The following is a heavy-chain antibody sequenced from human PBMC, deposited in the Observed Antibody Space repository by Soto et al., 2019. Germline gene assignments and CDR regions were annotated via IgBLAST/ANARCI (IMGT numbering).Heavy chain of an antibody. CDR1: GGSFSSSSYY. Sequence: QLQLQESGPGLVKPSETLSLTCTVSGGSFSSSSYYWGWIRQPPGKGLEWIGSIYYSGSTYYNPSLKSRVTISVDTSKNQFSLKLSSVTAADTAVYYCARLGYSYGYIWFDPWGQGTLVTVSS. J-gene: IGHJ5*02. V-gene: IGHV4-39*01. D-gene: IGHD5-18*01. CDR3: ARLGYSYGYIWFDP. CDR2: IYYSGST.